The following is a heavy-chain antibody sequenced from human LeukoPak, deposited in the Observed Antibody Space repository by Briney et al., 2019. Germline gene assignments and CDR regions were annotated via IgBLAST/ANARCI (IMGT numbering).Heavy chain of an antibody. D-gene: IGHD3-10*01. Sequence: GRSLRLSCAASGFTFSNYGMHWVRQAPGKGLEWVALIWYDGSNKYYADSVKGRFTISRDNSKNTLYLQMNSLRAEDTAVYYCAVSYYNVFDYWGQGTLVTVSS. V-gene: IGHV3-33*01. CDR2: IWYDGSNK. CDR1: GFTFSNYG. J-gene: IGHJ4*02. CDR3: AVSYYNVFDY.